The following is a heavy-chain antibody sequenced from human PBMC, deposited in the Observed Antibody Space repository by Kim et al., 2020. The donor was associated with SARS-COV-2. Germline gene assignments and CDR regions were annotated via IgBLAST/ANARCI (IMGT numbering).Heavy chain of an antibody. V-gene: IGHV4-39*01. D-gene: IGHD6-13*01. CDR3: ARGERLQQLPFDS. CDR2: IYSGTT. CDR1: GASISSGSNY. Sequence: SETLSLTCSVSGASISSGSNYWGWIRQPPGKGLEWIGSIYSGTTYYTPSLKSRVSISVDTSTNQFSLNLNSVTAADTAVYYCARGERLQQLPFDSWGQGT. J-gene: IGHJ4*02.